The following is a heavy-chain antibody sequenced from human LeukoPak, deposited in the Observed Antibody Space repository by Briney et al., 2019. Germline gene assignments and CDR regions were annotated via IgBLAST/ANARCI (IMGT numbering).Heavy chain of an antibody. CDR3: ARPSYDYVWGSYRSDAFDI. J-gene: IGHJ3*02. CDR2: IYPGDSDT. V-gene: IGHV5-51*01. D-gene: IGHD3-16*02. CDR1: GYSFTSYW. Sequence: GESLKISCKGSGYSFTSYWIGWVRQMPGKGLEWMGIIYPGDSDTRYSPSFQGQVTISADKSISTAYLQWSSLKASDTAMYYCARPSYDYVWGSYRSDAFDIWGQGTMVTVSS.